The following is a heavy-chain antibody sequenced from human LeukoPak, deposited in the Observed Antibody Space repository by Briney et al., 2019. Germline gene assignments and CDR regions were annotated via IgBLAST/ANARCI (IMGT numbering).Heavy chain of an antibody. D-gene: IGHD2-2*01. CDR1: GGSISSYY. CDR2: IYYSGSP. V-gene: IGHV4-59*01. J-gene: IGHJ4*02. CDR3: ARGSQGFVVPAGELDY. Sequence: PSETLSLTCTVSGGSISSYYWSWIRQPPGKGMEWIGYIYYSGSPNYNPSLKSRVTISVDTSKNQFSLKLSSVTAADTAVYYCARGSQGFVVPAGELDYWGQGTLVTVSS.